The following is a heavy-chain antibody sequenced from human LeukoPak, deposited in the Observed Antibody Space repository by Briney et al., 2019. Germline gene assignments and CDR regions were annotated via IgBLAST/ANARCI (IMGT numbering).Heavy chain of an antibody. CDR3: ARVAGWLHDY. CDR2: INHSGST. V-gene: IGHV4-34*01. D-gene: IGHD3-22*01. Sequence: SETLSLTCAVYGGSFSAYSWSWIRQPPGKGLEWIGEINHSGSTNYNPSLKSRLTISVDTSKNQFSLKLSSVTAADTAVYYCARVAGWLHDYWGQGTLVTVSS. CDR1: GGSFSAYS. J-gene: IGHJ4*02.